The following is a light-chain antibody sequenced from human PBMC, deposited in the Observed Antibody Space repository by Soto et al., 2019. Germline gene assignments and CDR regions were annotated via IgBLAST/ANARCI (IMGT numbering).Light chain of an antibody. J-gene: IGKJ4*01. Sequence: EIVMTQSPATLSVSPGERATLSCRASQSLYSNLAWYQQKPGQSPRLLIYATSTRATGIPARFSGSGSGTDFNLTISSLQSEDFALYYCQQYSKWPLTFGGGTKVEIK. CDR1: QSLYSN. CDR3: QQYSKWPLT. V-gene: IGKV3-15*01. CDR2: ATS.